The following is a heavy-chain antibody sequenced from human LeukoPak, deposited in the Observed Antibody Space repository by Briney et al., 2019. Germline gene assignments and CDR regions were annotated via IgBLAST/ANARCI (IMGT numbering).Heavy chain of an antibody. Sequence: ASVKVSCKASGYTFTGYYMHWVRQAPGQGLEWMGWINPNSGGTNYAQKFQGRVTMTRDTSISTAHMELSRLRSDDTAVYYCARVVAEQLAVYYYYYYMDVWGKGTTVTVSS. J-gene: IGHJ6*03. CDR2: INPNSGGT. CDR3: ARVVAEQLAVYYYYYYMDV. D-gene: IGHD6-6*01. CDR1: GYTFTGYY. V-gene: IGHV1-2*02.